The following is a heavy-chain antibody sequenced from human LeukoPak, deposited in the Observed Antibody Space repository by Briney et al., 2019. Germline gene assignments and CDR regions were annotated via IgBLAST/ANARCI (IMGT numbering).Heavy chain of an antibody. J-gene: IGHJ4*02. D-gene: IGHD5-18*01. CDR1: GYTFTSYG. Sequence: ASMKVSCKASGYTFTSYGISWVRQAPGQGLEWMGWISAYNGNTNYAQKLQGRVTMTTDTSTSTAYMELRSLRSDDTAVYYCARDEAVDFGYSFADYWGQGTLVTVSS. V-gene: IGHV1-18*01. CDR2: ISAYNGNT. CDR3: ARDEAVDFGYSFADY.